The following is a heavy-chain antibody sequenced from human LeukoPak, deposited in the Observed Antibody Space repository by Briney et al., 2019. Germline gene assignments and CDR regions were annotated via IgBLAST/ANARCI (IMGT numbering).Heavy chain of an antibody. CDR2: FDREDDDT. D-gene: IGHD1-26*01. Sequence: ASVKVSCKVSGFTLPELSMHWVRQAPGKGLEWMGGFDREDDDTIYAQKFQGRVTMTEDTSTDTAYMELSSLRSDDTAMYYCATTSPRGGGSYSDAFDIWGQGTMVTVSS. V-gene: IGHV1-24*01. J-gene: IGHJ3*02. CDR3: ATTSPRGGGSYSDAFDI. CDR1: GFTLPELS.